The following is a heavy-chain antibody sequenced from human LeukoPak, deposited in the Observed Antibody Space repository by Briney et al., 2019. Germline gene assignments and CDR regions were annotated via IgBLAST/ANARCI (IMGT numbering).Heavy chain of an antibody. Sequence: SETLSLTCTVSGGSISSYSWSWIRQPAVKGLEWIGRMYTSGSTKYNPSLKSRVTMSVDTSKNQFSLKLSSVTAADTAVYYCARDLRRRVTAIGYGPREYYYYMDVWGKGTTVTISS. CDR3: ARDLRRRVTAIGYGPREYYYYMDV. V-gene: IGHV4-4*07. J-gene: IGHJ6*03. CDR1: GGSISSYS. D-gene: IGHD2-21*02. CDR2: MYTSGST.